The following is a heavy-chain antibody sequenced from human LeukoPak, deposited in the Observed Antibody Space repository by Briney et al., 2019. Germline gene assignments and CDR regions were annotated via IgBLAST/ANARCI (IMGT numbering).Heavy chain of an antibody. V-gene: IGHV3-23*01. CDR3: AKSRISSSGNGMDV. CDR2: ISGSGGST. J-gene: IGHJ6*02. CDR1: GFTFSSYA. D-gene: IGHD6-6*01. Sequence: GGSLRLSCAASGFTFSSYAMSWVRQAPGKGLEWVSTISGSGGSTYYADSVKGRFTISRDNSKNTLYLQMNSLRAEDTAVYYCAKSRISSSGNGMDVWGQGTTVTVSS.